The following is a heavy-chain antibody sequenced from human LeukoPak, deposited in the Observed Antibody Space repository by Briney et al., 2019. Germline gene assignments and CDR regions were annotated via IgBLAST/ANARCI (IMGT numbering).Heavy chain of an antibody. D-gene: IGHD6-19*01. CDR1: GFTFSSYA. CDR2: ISYDGSNK. Sequence: GRSLRLSCAASGFTFSSYAMHWVRQAPGKGLEWVAVISYDGSNKYYADSVKGRFTISRDNSKNTLYLQMNSLRAEDTAVYYCARDRIPAVAGILLRYYFDYWGQGTLVTASS. CDR3: ARDRIPAVAGILLRYYFDY. J-gene: IGHJ4*02. V-gene: IGHV3-30*04.